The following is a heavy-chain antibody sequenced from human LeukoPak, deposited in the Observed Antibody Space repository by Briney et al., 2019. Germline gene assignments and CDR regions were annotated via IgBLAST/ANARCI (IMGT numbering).Heavy chain of an antibody. J-gene: IGHJ4*02. D-gene: IGHD4-17*01. Sequence: GESLKISCKGSGYSFTDYWIAWVRQMPGKGLEWLGIIYPGDSDTRYSPSFQGHVTISADKSISTAYLQWSSLKASDTAMYYCASHDYGDYGTFKYWGQGTLVTVSS. CDR1: GYSFTDYW. V-gene: IGHV5-51*01. CDR2: IYPGDSDT. CDR3: ASHDYGDYGTFKY.